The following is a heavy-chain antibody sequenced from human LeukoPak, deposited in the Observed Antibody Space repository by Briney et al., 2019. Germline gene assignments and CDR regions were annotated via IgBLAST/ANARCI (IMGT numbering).Heavy chain of an antibody. V-gene: IGHV1-8*01. CDR1: GYTFTSYD. Sequence: ASVKVSCKASGYTFTSYDINWVRQATGQGLEWMGWMNPNSGNTGYAQKFQGRVTMTRNTSISTAYMELSSLGSEDTAVYYCARGKITGAYYYYGMDVWGQGATVTVSS. CDR2: MNPNSGNT. J-gene: IGHJ6*02. CDR3: ARGKITGAYYYYGMDV. D-gene: IGHD7-27*01.